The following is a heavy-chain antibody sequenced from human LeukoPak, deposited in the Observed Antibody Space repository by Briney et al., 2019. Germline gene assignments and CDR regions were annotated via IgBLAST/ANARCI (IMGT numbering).Heavy chain of an antibody. V-gene: IGHV1-69*13. D-gene: IGHD2-2*01. CDR2: IIPIFGTA. CDR1: GGTFSSYA. CDR3: ARDGVVPARLGYYYYGMDV. J-gene: IGHJ6*02. Sequence: SVKVSCTASGGTFSSYAISWVRQAPGQGLEWMGGIIPIFGTANFAQKFQGRVTITADESTSTAYMELSSLRSEDTAVYYCARDGVVPARLGYYYYGMDVWGQGTTVTVSS.